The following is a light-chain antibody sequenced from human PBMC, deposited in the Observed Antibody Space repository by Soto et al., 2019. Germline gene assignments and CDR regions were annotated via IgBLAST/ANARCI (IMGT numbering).Light chain of an antibody. Sequence: IQMTQSPSSLSASVGDRVTITCRPSQDIRNDLGWFQLKPGKAPKLLIYAASALQSGVPSRFSGSGSGTDFTLTISSLQPEDVATYYCQKYNSAPLTFGQGTKVDIK. CDR2: AAS. V-gene: IGKV1-27*01. CDR3: QKYNSAPLT. CDR1: QDIRND. J-gene: IGKJ1*01.